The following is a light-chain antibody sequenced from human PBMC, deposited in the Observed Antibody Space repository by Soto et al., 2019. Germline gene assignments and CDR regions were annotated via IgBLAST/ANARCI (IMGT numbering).Light chain of an antibody. Sequence: EIVLTQSPGTLSLSPGERATLSCRASQSVSNNYLAWYQRKPGQAPRLLIYGASNRATGIPDRFSGSGSGTDFTLTISRLEPEDFAVYYCQQYGSSPRTFGQGTRVEIK. CDR2: GAS. J-gene: IGKJ1*01. CDR1: QSVSNNY. CDR3: QQYGSSPRT. V-gene: IGKV3-20*01.